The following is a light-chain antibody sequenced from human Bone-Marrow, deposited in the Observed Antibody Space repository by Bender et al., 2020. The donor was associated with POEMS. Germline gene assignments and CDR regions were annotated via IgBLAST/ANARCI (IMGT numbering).Light chain of an antibody. CDR2: DVR. V-gene: IGLV2-14*03. CDR1: SSDVGGYNY. J-gene: IGLJ2*01. CDR3: SSYAGSNNVV. Sequence: QSALTQPASVSGSPGQSITISCTGTSSDVGGYNYVSWYQQHPGKAPKLMIFDVRQRPSGVSDRFSGSKSANTASLTISGLQAEDEGDYYCSSYAGSNNVVFGGGTKLTVL.